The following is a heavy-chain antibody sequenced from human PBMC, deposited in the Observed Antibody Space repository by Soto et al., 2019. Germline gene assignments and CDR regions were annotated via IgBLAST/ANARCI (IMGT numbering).Heavy chain of an antibody. Sequence: GGSLRLSCAASGFTFSSYAMSWVRQSPGKGLEWVSAISGSGGSTYYADSVKGRFTISRDNSKNTLYLQMNSLRAEDTAVYYCAKALSPIYGGNDFGYWGQGTLVTVSS. CDR2: ISGSGGST. V-gene: IGHV3-23*01. CDR3: AKALSPIYGGNDFGY. CDR1: GFTFSSYA. J-gene: IGHJ4*02. D-gene: IGHD2-15*01.